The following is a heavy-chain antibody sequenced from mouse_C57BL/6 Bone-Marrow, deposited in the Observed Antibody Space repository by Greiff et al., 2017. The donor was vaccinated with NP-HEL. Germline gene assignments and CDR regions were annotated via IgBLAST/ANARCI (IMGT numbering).Heavy chain of an antibody. V-gene: IGHV1-72*01. CDR2: IDPNSGGT. J-gene: IGHJ3*01. D-gene: IGHD1-1*01. CDR1: GYTFTSYW. Sequence: VQLQQPGAELVKPGASVKLSCKASGYTFTSYWLHWVKQRPGRGLEWIGRIDPNSGGTKYNEKFKSKATLTVDKPSSTAYIQLSSLTSECYAVYYCGSSEADYYGGSPFPYWGQGTVVTGSA. CDR3: GSSEADYYGGSPFPY.